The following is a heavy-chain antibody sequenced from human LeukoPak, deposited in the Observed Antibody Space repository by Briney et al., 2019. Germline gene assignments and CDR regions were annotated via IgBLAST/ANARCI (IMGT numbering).Heavy chain of an antibody. Sequence: AGGSLRLSCAASGFTFSRYGMHWVRQAPGKELEWVSFIRFDGSNKDCADSVKGRSTISRDNPKNTLYLQMNSPRVEDTAVYYCAKDSGSYSSYVDYWGQGTLVTVSS. D-gene: IGHD1-26*01. CDR2: IRFDGSNK. V-gene: IGHV3-30*02. CDR1: GFTFSRYG. CDR3: AKDSGSYSSYVDY. J-gene: IGHJ4*02.